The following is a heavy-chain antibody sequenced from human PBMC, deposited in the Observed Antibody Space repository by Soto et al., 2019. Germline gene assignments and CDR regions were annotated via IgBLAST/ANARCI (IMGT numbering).Heavy chain of an antibody. D-gene: IGHD6-13*01. CDR2: ISGSGDNT. J-gene: IGHJ4*02. Sequence: EVQLLESGGGLVQPGGSLRLSCEASGFTFSSYAMSWVRQAPGKGLEWVSVISGSGDNTYYADSVKGRFTISRDNSKNTLYLQMNSLRAEDTAVYYCAKRGSSSYFDYWGQGTLVTVSS. CDR1: GFTFSSYA. V-gene: IGHV3-23*01. CDR3: AKRGSSSYFDY.